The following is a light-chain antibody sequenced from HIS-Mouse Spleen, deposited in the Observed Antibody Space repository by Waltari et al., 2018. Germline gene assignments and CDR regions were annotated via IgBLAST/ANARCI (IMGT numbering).Light chain of an antibody. Sequence: SYELTQPPSVSVSPGQTARITCSGDALPKKYAYWYQQKSGQAPVLVIYEGSKRPSGIPEGFSGSSSGTMATLTISGGQVEDEADYYCYSTDSSGNHRVFGGGTKLTVL. J-gene: IGLJ2*01. CDR3: YSTDSSGNHRV. CDR2: EGS. V-gene: IGLV3-10*01. CDR1: ALPKKY.